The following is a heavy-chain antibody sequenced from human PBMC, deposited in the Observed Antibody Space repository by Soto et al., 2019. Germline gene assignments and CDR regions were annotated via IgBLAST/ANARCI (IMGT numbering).Heavy chain of an antibody. Sequence: ASVKVSCKASGYTFTSYGISWVRQAPGQGLEWMGWISAYNGNTNYAQKLQGRVTMTTDTSTSTAYMELRSLRSDDTAVYYCARAPLLNLDIGATDGVDYWGQGAMGTVSS. V-gene: IGHV1-18*01. D-gene: IGHD5-12*01. CDR3: ARAPLLNLDIGATDGVDY. CDR2: ISAYNGNT. CDR1: GYTFTSYG. J-gene: IGHJ4*02.